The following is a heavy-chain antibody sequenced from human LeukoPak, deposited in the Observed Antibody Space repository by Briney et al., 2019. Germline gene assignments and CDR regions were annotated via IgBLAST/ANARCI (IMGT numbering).Heavy chain of an antibody. V-gene: IGHV4-4*02. D-gene: IGHD1-26*01. CDR1: GGSVSSSNW. Sequence: PSQTLSLTCAVSGGSVSSSNWWSWVRQPPGKGLEWIGEIYHSGSANYNPSLKSRVTISVDKSNNQFSLKLNSVTAADTAVYYCARWSGVVGTARGWYFDLWGRGTLVTVSS. CDR3: ARWSGVVGTARGWYFDL. J-gene: IGHJ2*01. CDR2: IYHSGSA.